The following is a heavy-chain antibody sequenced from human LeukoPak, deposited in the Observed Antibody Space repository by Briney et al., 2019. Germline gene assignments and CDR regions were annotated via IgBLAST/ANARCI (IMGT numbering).Heavy chain of an antibody. CDR2: ISYSGTT. D-gene: IGHD6-6*01. CDR1: GGSISSNW. J-gene: IGHJ4*02. Sequence: SETLSLTCTVSGGSISSNWWNWVRQPPGKGLEWIGYISYSGTTNYNPSLKSRVTISIDTSKNQFSLKLSSVTAADTAVYYCAREGMYSSSSYFDSWGQGTLVTVSS. CDR3: AREGMYSSSSYFDS. V-gene: IGHV4-59*01.